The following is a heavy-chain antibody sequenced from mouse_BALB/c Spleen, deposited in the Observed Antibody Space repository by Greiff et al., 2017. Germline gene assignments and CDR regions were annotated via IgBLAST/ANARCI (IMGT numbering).Heavy chain of an antibody. V-gene: IGHV7-3*02. CDR1: GFTFTDYY. Sequence: EVQVVESGGGLVQPGGSLRLSCATSGFTFTDYYMSWVRQPPGKALEWLGFIRNKANGYTTEYSASVKGRFTISRDNSQSILYLQMNTLRAEDSATYYCARGGAMDYWGQGTSVTVSS. J-gene: IGHJ4*01. CDR2: IRNKANGYTT. CDR3: ARGGAMDY.